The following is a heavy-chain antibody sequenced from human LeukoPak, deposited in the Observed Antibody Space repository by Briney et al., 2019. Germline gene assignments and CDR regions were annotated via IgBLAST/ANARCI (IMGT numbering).Heavy chain of an antibody. V-gene: IGHV3-64*01. J-gene: IGHJ4*02. CDR1: GFTFSAYA. CDR3: ARDLGGVAEYYFDH. CDR2: IGADGGGT. Sequence: GGSLRLSCTASGFTFSAYAMHWVRQAPGKGLEHVSAIGADGGGTYYGNSVKGRFTISRDNSKNTLYLQMGSLGTEDMAVYYCARDLGGVAEYYFDHWGQGTLVAVSS. D-gene: IGHD6-19*01.